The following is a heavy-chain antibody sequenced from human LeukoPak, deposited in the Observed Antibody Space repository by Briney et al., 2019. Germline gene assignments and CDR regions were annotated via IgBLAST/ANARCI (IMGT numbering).Heavy chain of an antibody. D-gene: IGHD6-19*01. V-gene: IGHV3-48*04. CDR3: ARDPSSGWYLKGWFDP. CDR2: ISSSGSTI. Sequence: GGSLRLSCAASGFTFSSYSMNWVRQAPGKGLEWVSYISSSGSTIYYADSVKGRFTISRGNAKNSLYLQMNSLRAEDTAVYYCARDPSSGWYLKGWFDPWGQGTLVTVSS. J-gene: IGHJ5*02. CDR1: GFTFSSYS.